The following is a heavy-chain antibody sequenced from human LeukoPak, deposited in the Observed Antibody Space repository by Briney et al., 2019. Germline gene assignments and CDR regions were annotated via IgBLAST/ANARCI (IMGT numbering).Heavy chain of an antibody. CDR1: GFTFSTYD. D-gene: IGHD3-9*01. V-gene: IGHV3-64*02. J-gene: IGHJ6*02. CDR2: ISSNGGTT. CDR3: ARDLTGPYGMDV. Sequence: GGSLRLSCAASGFTFSTYDMHWVRQAPGKGLEYTSAISSNGGTTYYADSVKGRFTISRDNSKNTLYLQMGSLRAEDTAVYYCARDLTGPYGMDVWGQGTTVTVSS.